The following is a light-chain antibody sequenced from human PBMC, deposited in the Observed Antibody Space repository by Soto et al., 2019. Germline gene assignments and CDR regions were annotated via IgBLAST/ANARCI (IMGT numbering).Light chain of an antibody. V-gene: IGLV1-44*01. Sequence: QSVLTQPPSASGSPGQRVTISCSGSSSNIGSNTVNWYQQLPGTAPKLLIYSNNQRPSGVPDRFSGSKSGTSASLAISGLQPEDEADYYCAAWDDSLNGLFGTGTKVNVL. CDR3: AAWDDSLNGL. CDR1: SSNIGSNT. J-gene: IGLJ1*01. CDR2: SNN.